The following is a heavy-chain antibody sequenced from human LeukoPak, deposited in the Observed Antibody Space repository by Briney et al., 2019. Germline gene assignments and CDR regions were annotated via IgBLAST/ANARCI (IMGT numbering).Heavy chain of an antibody. CDR1: GFSLSTSGMC. D-gene: IGHD3-16*02. J-gene: IGHJ3*02. V-gene: IGHV2-70*11. CDR2: IDWDDDK. CDR3: ARTPRFIGQDAFDI. Sequence: SGPTLVNPTQTLTLTCTFSGFSLSTSGMCVSWIRQPPGKALEWLARIDWDDDKYYSTSLKTRLTISKDTSKNQVVLTMTNMDPVDTATYYCARTPRFIGQDAFDIWGQGTMVTVSS.